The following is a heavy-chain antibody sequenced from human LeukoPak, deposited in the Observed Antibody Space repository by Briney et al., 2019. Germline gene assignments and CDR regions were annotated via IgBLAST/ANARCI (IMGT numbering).Heavy chain of an antibody. CDR1: GYTFNSYG. CDR2: INTYNSNT. D-gene: IGHD1-26*01. V-gene: IGHV1-18*01. J-gene: IGHJ4*02. CDR3: ARGWEKDY. Sequence: GASVKVSCKASGYTFNSYGISWVRQAPGQGLEWMGWINTYNSNTNYAQKLQGRVTMTRDPFTSTVYMELRSLRSDDTAVYYCARGWEKDYWGQGSLVTVSS.